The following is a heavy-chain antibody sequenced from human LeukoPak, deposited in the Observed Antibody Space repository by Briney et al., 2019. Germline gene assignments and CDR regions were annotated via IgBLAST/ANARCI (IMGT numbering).Heavy chain of an antibody. Sequence: GGSLRLSCAASGFTFSSYSMNWVRQAPGKGLEWVSSISSSSSYIYYADSVKGRFTISRDNAKNSLYLQMNSLRAEDTAVYYCARDLDRFGYSDFDYWGQGTLVTVSS. J-gene: IGHJ4*02. CDR1: GFTFSSYS. D-gene: IGHD6-13*01. CDR3: ARDLDRFGYSDFDY. CDR2: ISSSSSYI. V-gene: IGHV3-21*01.